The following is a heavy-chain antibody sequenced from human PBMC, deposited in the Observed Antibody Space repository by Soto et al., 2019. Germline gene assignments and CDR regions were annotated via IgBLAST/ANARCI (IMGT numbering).Heavy chain of an antibody. CDR2: INHSGST. V-gene: IGHV4-34*01. J-gene: IGHJ4*02. D-gene: IGHD3-16*01. Sequence: QVQLQQWGAGLLKPSETLSRTCAVYGGSFSGYYWSWILQPPGKGLEWIGEINHSGSTNYNPSLKSRVSISVDTSKNQFSLKLSSVTAADTAVYYCAKAWGGVPDYWGQGTLVTVSS. CDR3: AKAWGGVPDY. CDR1: GGSFSGYY.